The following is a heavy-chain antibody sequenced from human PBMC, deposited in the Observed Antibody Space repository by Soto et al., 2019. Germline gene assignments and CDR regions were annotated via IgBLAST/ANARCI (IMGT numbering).Heavy chain of an antibody. V-gene: IGHV3-23*01. CDR2: ISGSGGST. J-gene: IGHJ4*02. Sequence: RLSCAASGFTFSSYAMSWVRQAPGKGLEWVSAISGSGGSTYYADSVKGRFTISRDNSKNTLYLQMNSLRAEDTAVYYCAIPPGGVNSGGIDYWGQGTLVTVSS. CDR1: GFTFSSYA. CDR3: AIPPGGVNSGGIDY. D-gene: IGHD1-20*01.